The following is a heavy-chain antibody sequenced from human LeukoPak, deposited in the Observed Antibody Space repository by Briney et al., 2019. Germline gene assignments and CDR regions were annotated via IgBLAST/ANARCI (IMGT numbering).Heavy chain of an antibody. CDR1: GFTFSTYS. V-gene: IGHV3-21*01. J-gene: IGHJ4*02. CDR3: ARGGLELDY. Sequence: PGGSLRLSCAASGFTFSTYSMNWVRQAPRKGLEWVSSISSSNSYIYYADSMKGRLTISRDNAKNALYLQMNSLRAEDTAVYYCARGGLELDYWGQGTLVTVSS. D-gene: IGHD1-7*01. CDR2: ISSSNSYI.